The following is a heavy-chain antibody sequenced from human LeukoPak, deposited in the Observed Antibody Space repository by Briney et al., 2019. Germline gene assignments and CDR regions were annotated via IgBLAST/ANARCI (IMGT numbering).Heavy chain of an antibody. CDR1: GYTFTSYD. V-gene: IGHV1-8*01. Sequence: ASVKVSCKASGYTFTSYDINWVRQATGQGLEWMGWMNPNSGNTGYAQKFQGRVTITADKSTSTAYMELSSLRSEDTAVYYCARVGTSGSPTYFDYWGQGTLVTVSS. J-gene: IGHJ4*02. CDR2: MNPNSGNT. CDR3: ARVGTSGSPTYFDY. D-gene: IGHD1-26*01.